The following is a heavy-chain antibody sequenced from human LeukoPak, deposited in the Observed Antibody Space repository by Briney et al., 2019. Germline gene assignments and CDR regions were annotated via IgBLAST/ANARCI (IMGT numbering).Heavy chain of an antibody. CDR1: GGTFSSYA. CDR2: IIPIFGTA. V-gene: IGHV1-69*01. J-gene: IGHJ4*02. CDR3: ARFPAAGTAGDMDY. D-gene: IGHD6-13*01. Sequence: GSSVKVSCKASGGTFSSYAISWVRQAPGQGLEWMGGIIPIFGTANYALKFQGRVTITADESTSTAYMELSSLRSEDTAVYYCARFPAAGTAGDMDYWGQGTLVTVSS.